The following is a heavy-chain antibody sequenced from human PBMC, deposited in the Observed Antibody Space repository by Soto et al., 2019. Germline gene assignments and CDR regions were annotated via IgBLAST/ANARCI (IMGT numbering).Heavy chain of an antibody. Sequence: QVQLVHSGAEVKKPGASVNVSCTASAGTFDTYSIMWVRQAPGQGLEWMGRTIPAIDLINYAQKFQGRFTITVDKSTTTVYMELRGLRYEDTAIYYCARTGSFDYWGQGTLVTVSS. D-gene: IGHD3-10*01. J-gene: IGHJ4*02. CDR3: ARTGSFDY. CDR2: TIPAIDLI. CDR1: AGTFDTYS. V-gene: IGHV1-69*02.